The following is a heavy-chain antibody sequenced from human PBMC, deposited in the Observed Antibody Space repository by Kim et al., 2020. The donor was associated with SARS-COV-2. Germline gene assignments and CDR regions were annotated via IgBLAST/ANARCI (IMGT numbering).Heavy chain of an antibody. CDR2: YRGST. Sequence: YRGSTYYNPSHKRRVTISVDTSKNQFSLKLSSVTAADTAVYYCARDSLDYWGQGTLVTVSS. J-gene: IGHJ4*02. V-gene: IGHV4-39*07. CDR3: ARDSLDY.